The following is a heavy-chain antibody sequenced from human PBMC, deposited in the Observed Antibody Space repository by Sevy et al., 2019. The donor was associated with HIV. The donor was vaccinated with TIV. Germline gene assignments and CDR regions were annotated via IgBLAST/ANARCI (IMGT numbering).Heavy chain of an antibody. J-gene: IGHJ3*01. V-gene: IGHV4-30-4*01. D-gene: IGHD2-21*01. CDR2: IYYSGST. Sequence: SETLSLTCTVSGGSISSGDYYWSWIRQPPGKGLEWIGYIYYSGSTYYNPSLKSRVTISVDTSKNQFSLKLSSVTAADTAVDYWARGRRGDNCGFAHRSFYFWGQGTMVTVSS. CDR1: GGSISSGDYY. CDR3: ARGRRGDNCGFAHRSFYF.